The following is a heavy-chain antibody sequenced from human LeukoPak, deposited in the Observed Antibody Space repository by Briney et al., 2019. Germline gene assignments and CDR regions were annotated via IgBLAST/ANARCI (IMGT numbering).Heavy chain of an antibody. D-gene: IGHD5-18*01. CDR2: IYYSGST. Sequence: SETLSLTCTVSGGSISSSSYYWGWIRQPPGKGLEWIVSIYYSGSTYYNPSLNSRVTILVDTSKNHFSLKLSSVTAADTAVYYCAREGYIYANDYWGQGTLVTVSS. CDR3: AREGYIYANDY. V-gene: IGHV4-39*07. CDR1: GGSISSSSYY. J-gene: IGHJ4*02.